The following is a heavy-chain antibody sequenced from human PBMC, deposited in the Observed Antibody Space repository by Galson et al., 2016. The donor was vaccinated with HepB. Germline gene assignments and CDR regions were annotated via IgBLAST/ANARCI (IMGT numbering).Heavy chain of an antibody. CDR1: GFTFSNYG. V-gene: IGHV3-30*18. CDR2: MSADGSHK. Sequence: SLRLSCAASGFTFSNYGMHWVRQAPGKGLEWVAVMSADGSHKYYADSVKGRFTISRDNSKNMLCLQMNSLRAEDTAVYFCAKGHSQTYYYYYGMDVWGQGTTVTVSS. CDR3: AKGHSQTYYYYYGMDV. J-gene: IGHJ6*02. D-gene: IGHD1-26*01.